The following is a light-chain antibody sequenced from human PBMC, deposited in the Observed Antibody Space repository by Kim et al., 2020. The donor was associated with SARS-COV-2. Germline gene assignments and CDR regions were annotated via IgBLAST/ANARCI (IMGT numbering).Light chain of an antibody. CDR2: WAS. J-gene: IGKJ4*01. CDR3: RQYYTIPQT. CDR1: QNLLYSPNNKNY. V-gene: IGKV4-1*01. Sequence: ATINCKSSQNLLYSPNNKNYLAWYQQKPGQSPRLLIYWASTRESGVPDRFSGSGSGIDFTLTISSLQAEDVAVYYCRQYYTIPQTFGGGTKVDIK.